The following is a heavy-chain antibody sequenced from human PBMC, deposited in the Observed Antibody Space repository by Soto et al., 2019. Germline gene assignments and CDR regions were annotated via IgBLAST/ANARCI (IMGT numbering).Heavy chain of an antibody. D-gene: IGHD2-2*01. V-gene: IGHV3-30-3*01. Sequence: ESGGGVVQPGRSLRLSCAASGFTFSSYAMHWVHQAPGKGLEWVALISHDGSNKYYADSVKGRFTISRDNYKNTLYLQMNSLRTEDTSVYYCGRCSSTSCHLGADYWGQGTLVTVSS. CDR1: GFTFSSYA. CDR3: GRCSSTSCHLGADY. J-gene: IGHJ4*02. CDR2: ISHDGSNK.